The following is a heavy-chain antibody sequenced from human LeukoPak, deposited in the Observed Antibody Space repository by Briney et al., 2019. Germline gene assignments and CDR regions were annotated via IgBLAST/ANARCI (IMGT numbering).Heavy chain of an antibody. V-gene: IGHV4-39*07. J-gene: IGHJ5*02. CDR2: IYYSGST. CDR1: GGSISSSSYY. Sequence: SETLSLTCTVSGGSISSSSYYWGWIRQPPGKGLEWIGSIYYSGSTYYNPSLKSRVTISVDTSKNQFSLKLSSVTAADTAVYYCARDRFGIAAAGLYNWFDPWGQGTLVTVSS. D-gene: IGHD6-13*01. CDR3: ARDRFGIAAAGLYNWFDP.